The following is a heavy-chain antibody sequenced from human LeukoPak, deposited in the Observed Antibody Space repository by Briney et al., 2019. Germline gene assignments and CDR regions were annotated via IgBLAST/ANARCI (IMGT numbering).Heavy chain of an antibody. J-gene: IGHJ3*02. CDR1: GFTFSTSA. V-gene: IGHV3-30*04. Sequence: QSGGSLRLSCAASGFTFSTSAMHWVRQAPGKGLEWVALISYDGSNKYYADSVRGRFTISRDNSKNTVSLQMNSLRAEDTAVYYCTRDQGLTTPAGDAFDIWGQGTMVTVSS. D-gene: IGHD3-3*01. CDR3: TRDQGLTTPAGDAFDI. CDR2: ISYDGSNK.